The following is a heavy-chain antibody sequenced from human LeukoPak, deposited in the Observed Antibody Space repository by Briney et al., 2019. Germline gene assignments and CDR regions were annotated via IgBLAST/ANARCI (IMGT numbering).Heavy chain of an antibody. J-gene: IGHJ3*02. CDR1: GFTFGDYA. V-gene: IGHV3-49*04. CDR3: TADYGGTDDAFDM. Sequence: SLTRSCSPYGFTFGDYAMIWVRQAQGMGLEWVGFIRRKDYGGTTEYAASVKGRFTISRDDTKNMLYVQMNSLKAEDTAVYYCTADYGGTDDAFDMWGQGTMVTVSS. CDR2: IRRKDYGGTT. D-gene: IGHD4-23*01.